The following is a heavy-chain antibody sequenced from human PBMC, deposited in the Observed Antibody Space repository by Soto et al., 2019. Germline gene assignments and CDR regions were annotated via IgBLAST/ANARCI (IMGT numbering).Heavy chain of an antibody. J-gene: IGHJ3*02. V-gene: IGHV3-74*03. CDR2: INTDGGSS. Sequence: EVQLVESWGDVVQPGGSLRLTCAATGFTFSDHWMHWVRQVPGKGLEWVSRINTDGGSSAHADSVKGRFTISRDNAKNTLYLQMHGLRAEDTAVYYCAREAGYCSRTSCYRRAFDTYGQGTTVTVSS. CDR1: GFTFSDHW. D-gene: IGHD2-2*01. CDR3: AREAGYCSRTSCYRRAFDT.